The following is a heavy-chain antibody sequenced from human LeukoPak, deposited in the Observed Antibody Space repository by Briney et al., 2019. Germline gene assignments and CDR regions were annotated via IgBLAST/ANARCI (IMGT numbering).Heavy chain of an antibody. J-gene: IGHJ4*02. CDR2: INHSGST. V-gene: IGHV4-34*01. CDR3: ARGTWLGIDY. Sequence: PSETLSLTCAVYGGSFSGYYWSWIRQPPGKGLEWIGEINHSGSTNYNPSLKSRVTISVDTSKNQFSLKLSSVTAADTAVYSCARGTWLGIDYWGQGTLVTVSS. CDR1: GGSFSGYY. D-gene: IGHD6-19*01.